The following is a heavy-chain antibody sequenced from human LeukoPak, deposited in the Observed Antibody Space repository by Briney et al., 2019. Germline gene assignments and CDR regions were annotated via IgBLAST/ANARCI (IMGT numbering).Heavy chain of an antibody. CDR3: ARVDIVATGFDY. V-gene: IGHV3-23*01. CDR2: ISGSGGST. Sequence: GGSLRLSCAASGFTFSSYAMSWVRQAPGKGLEWVSAISGSGGSTYYADSVKGRFTISRDNSKNTLYLQMNSLRAEDTAVYYCARVDIVATGFDYWGQGTLVTVSS. CDR1: GFTFSSYA. D-gene: IGHD5-12*01. J-gene: IGHJ4*02.